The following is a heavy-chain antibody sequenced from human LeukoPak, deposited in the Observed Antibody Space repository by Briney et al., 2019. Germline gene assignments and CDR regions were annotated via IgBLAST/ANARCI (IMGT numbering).Heavy chain of an antibody. CDR2: ISGSGGST. J-gene: IGHJ4*02. D-gene: IGHD2-2*01. Sequence: TGGSLRLSCAASGFTFSSYAISWVRQAPGKGLEWVSAISGSGGSTYYADSVKGRFTISRDNSKNTLYLQMNSLRAEDTAVYYCAKDIVVVPAAVDYWGQGTLVTVSS. V-gene: IGHV3-23*01. CDR1: GFTFSSYA. CDR3: AKDIVVVPAAVDY.